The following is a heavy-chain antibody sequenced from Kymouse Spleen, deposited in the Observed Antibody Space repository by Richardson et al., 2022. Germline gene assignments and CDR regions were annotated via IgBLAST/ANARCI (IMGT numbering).Heavy chain of an antibody. V-gene: IGHV3-30*18. D-gene: IGHD6-13*01. J-gene: IGHJ5*02. CDR3: AKESIAAAGYNWFDP. Sequence: QVQLVESGGGVVQPGRSLRLSCAASGFTFSSYGMHWVRQAPGKGLEWVAVISYDGSNKYYADSVKGRFTISRDNSKNTLYLQMNSLRAEDTAVYYCAKESIAAAGYNWFDPWGQGTLVTVSS. CDR2: ISYDGSNK. CDR1: GFTFSSYG.